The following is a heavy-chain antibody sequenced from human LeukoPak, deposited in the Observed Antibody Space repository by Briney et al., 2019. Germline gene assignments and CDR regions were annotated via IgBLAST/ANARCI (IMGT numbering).Heavy chain of an antibody. CDR3: ARAGRPNRDYHYFDY. Sequence: GGSLRLSCAVSGITFTTYALHWVRQAPGGGLEWVAAISSDGTKNYYADSVKGRFTISRDNSKNTLYLQMNILTPDDTAIYRCARAGRPNRDYHYFDYWGQGTLATVSS. D-gene: IGHD4-17*01. CDR2: ISSDGTKN. CDR1: GITFTTYA. V-gene: IGHV3-30-3*01. J-gene: IGHJ4*02.